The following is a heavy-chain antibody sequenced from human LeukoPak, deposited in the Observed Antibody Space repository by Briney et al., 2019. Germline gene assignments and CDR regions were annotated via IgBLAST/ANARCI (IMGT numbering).Heavy chain of an antibody. CDR1: GFTFNNYW. D-gene: IGHD2-15*01. Sequence: HSGGSLRLSCAASGFTFNNYWMSWVRQVPGKGLQWVANIKQDGSAKFYVDSVKGRFTISRDNTKNSLYLRMNSLRVEDTAVYYCAKSQNSGGYRSFDYWGQGTLVTVSS. CDR2: IKQDGSAK. CDR3: AKSQNSGGYRSFDY. J-gene: IGHJ4*02. V-gene: IGHV3-7*01.